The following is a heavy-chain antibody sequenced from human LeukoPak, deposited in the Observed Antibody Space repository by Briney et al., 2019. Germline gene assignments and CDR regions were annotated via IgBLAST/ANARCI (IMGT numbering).Heavy chain of an antibody. CDR2: ISYDGSSK. V-gene: IGHV3-30-3*01. CDR3: ARDREQQLVANWFDP. D-gene: IGHD6-13*01. CDR1: GFTFSSYA. Sequence: GGSLRLSCAASGFTFSSYAMHWVRQAPGKGLEWVAVISYDGSSKYYADSVKGRFTISRDNSKNTLYLQMNSLRAEDTAVYYCARDREQQLVANWFDPWGQGTLVTVSS. J-gene: IGHJ5*02.